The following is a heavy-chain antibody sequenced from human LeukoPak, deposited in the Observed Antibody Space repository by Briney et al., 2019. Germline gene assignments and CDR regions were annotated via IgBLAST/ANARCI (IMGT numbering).Heavy chain of an antibody. Sequence: GGSLRLSCAASGFPFRSYAMTWVRQAPGKGLEWVSTISGSAYYADSVKGRFTISRDNSKNTLYLQMNSLRVEDSAVYYCAKDYSGSYTNLDYWGQGTLVTVPT. V-gene: IGHV3-23*01. D-gene: IGHD1-26*01. CDR2: ISGSA. CDR1: GFPFRSYA. CDR3: AKDYSGSYTNLDY. J-gene: IGHJ4*02.